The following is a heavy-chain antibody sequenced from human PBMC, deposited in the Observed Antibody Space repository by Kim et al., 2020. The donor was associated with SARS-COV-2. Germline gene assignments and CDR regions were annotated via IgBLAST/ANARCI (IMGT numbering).Heavy chain of an antibody. CDR3: ARRSTLGRGAFDI. Sequence: YANSGKGRFTISRDNSKNTLYLQMGSLRAEDMAVYYCARRSTLGRGAFDIWGQGTMVTVSS. J-gene: IGHJ3*02. D-gene: IGHD3-10*01. V-gene: IGHV3-64*01.